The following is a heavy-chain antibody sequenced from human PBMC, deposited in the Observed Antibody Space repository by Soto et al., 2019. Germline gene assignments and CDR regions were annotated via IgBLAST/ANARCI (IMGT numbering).Heavy chain of an antibody. Sequence: EVQLVQSGGGLVQPGGSLRLSCAASGFTVLNNYLSWVRQAPGQGLQWVSLIYSDGGTDYAESVKGRFTISRDNSKNTRYLQMNSRKAEDTAIYYCATRMTTAPYWGQGTLVTVSS. CDR2: IYSDGGT. D-gene: IGHD4-17*01. V-gene: IGHV3-66*01. CDR1: GFTVLNNY. J-gene: IGHJ4*02. CDR3: ATRMTTAPY.